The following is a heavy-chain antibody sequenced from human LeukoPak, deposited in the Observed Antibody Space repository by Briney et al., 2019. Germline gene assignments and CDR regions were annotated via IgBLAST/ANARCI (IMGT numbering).Heavy chain of an antibody. D-gene: IGHD5-24*01. CDR1: GYTFTSYG. V-gene: IGHV1-8*02. Sequence: ASVKVSCKASGYTFTSYGISWVRQATGQGLEWMGWMNPNSGNTGYAQKFQGRVTMTRNTSISTAYMELSSLRSEDTAVYYCARGVRMATISPDLRLYYFDYWGQGTLVTVSS. J-gene: IGHJ4*02. CDR3: ARGVRMATISPDLRLYYFDY. CDR2: MNPNSGNT.